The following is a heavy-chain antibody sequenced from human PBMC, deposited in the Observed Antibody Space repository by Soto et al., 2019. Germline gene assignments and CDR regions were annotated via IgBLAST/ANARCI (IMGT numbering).Heavy chain of an antibody. Sequence: QVQLVQSGAEVKKPGSSVRVSCKASRVAFGSYAVAWVRQAPGQGLDWMGRVIPTYGTPNYAQKFKGRVTMTVDTSTSIAYMEMRGLTSEDTAVYYCASAGQRVNNRGAFDIWGQGTLVTISS. CDR1: RVAFGSYA. J-gene: IGHJ3*02. V-gene: IGHV1-69*06. CDR3: ASAGQRVNNRGAFDI. D-gene: IGHD1-1*01. CDR2: VIPTYGTP.